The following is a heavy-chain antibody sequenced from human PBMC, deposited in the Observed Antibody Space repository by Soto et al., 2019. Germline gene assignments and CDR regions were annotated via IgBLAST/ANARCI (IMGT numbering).Heavy chain of an antibody. CDR1: GFTFSSYG. V-gene: IGHV3-33*01. J-gene: IGHJ5*02. CDR3: ARAQSPLLLWFGELEFDP. CDR2: IWYDGSNK. D-gene: IGHD3-10*01. Sequence: QVQLVESGGGVVQPGRSLRLSCAASGFTFSSYGMHWVRQAPGKGLEWGAVIWYDGSNKYYADSVKGRFTISRDNSKNTLYLQMNSLRAEDTAVYYCARAQSPLLLWFGELEFDPWGQGTLVTVSS.